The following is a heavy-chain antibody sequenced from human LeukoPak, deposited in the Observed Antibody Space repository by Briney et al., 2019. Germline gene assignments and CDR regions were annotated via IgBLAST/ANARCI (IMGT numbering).Heavy chain of an antibody. CDR3: ARCKAVAGTINAFDF. CDR2: NYPGDSEA. V-gene: IGHV5-51*01. J-gene: IGHJ3*01. D-gene: IGHD6-19*01. CDR1: GYSFTSYW. Sequence: GESLKISCKGSGYSFTSYWIGWVRQMPGKDLEWMGINYPGDSEASYSPSFQGQVTISADKSISTAYLQWSSLKASDTAMYYCARCKAVAGTINAFDFWGQGTMVTVSS.